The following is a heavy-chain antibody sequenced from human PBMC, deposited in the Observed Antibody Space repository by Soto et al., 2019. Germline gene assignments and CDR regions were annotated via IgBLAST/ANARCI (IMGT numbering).Heavy chain of an antibody. Sequence: QVQLVESGGGVVQPGRSLRLSCAASGFTFSSYAMHWVRQAPGKGLEWVAVISYDGSNKYYADSVKGRFTISRDNSKNTLYLQMNSLRAEDTAVYYCASGGADYGDYGRAFDIWGQGTMVTVSS. D-gene: IGHD4-17*01. CDR2: ISYDGSNK. CDR1: GFTFSSYA. J-gene: IGHJ3*02. V-gene: IGHV3-30-3*01. CDR3: ASGGADYGDYGRAFDI.